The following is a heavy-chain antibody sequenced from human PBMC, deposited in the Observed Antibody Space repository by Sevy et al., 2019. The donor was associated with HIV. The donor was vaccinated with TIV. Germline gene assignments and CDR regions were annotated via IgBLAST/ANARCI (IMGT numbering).Heavy chain of an antibody. J-gene: IGHJ6*02. D-gene: IGHD6-19*01. CDR3: ARDNGWYDFYYYGMDV. V-gene: IGHV3-30*04. Sequence: GGSLRLSCAASGFTFSSYVMHWVRQAPGKGLEWVAVISHDGNNKYYADSVKGRFTISRDNSKNTLYLQMNSLRVEDTAVYYCARDNGWYDFYYYGMDVWGQGTTVTVSS. CDR2: ISHDGNNK. CDR1: GFTFSSYV.